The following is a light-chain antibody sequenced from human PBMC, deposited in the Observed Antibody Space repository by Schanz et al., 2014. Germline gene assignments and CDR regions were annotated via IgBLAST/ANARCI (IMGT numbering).Light chain of an antibody. CDR3: SSYTSSSPNWV. J-gene: IGLJ3*02. V-gene: IGLV2-8*01. Sequence: QSALTQPPSASGSPGQSVTISCTGSSSDIGGYNSVSWYQQFPGKAPKLMIYEVNKRPSGVPDRFSGSKSGNKASLAITGLQAEDEADYYCSSYTSSSPNWVFGGGTKLTVL. CDR1: SSDIGGYNS. CDR2: EVN.